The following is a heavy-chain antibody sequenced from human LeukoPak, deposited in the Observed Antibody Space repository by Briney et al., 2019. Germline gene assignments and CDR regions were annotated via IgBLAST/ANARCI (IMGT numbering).Heavy chain of an antibody. V-gene: IGHV3-30*04. CDR2: VFYDGTMQ. CDR3: ARDLMGIAYRGAFYY. CDR1: GFTFTNYA. D-gene: IGHD6-13*01. Sequence: GGSLRLSCVGSGFTFTNYAMHWVRQAPGKGLEWVAVVFYDGTMQYYIDSVKGRFTISRDNAKNSLYLQMNSLRAEDTAVYYCARDLMGIAYRGAFYYWGQGTLVTVSS. J-gene: IGHJ4*02.